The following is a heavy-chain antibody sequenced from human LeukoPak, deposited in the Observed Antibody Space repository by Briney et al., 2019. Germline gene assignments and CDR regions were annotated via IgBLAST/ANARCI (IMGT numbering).Heavy chain of an antibody. J-gene: IGHJ4*02. D-gene: IGHD3-9*01. CDR3: ARVPYDILTGYSTGYFDY. Sequence: SETLSLTCTVSGGSISSYYWSWIRQPPGKGMEWIRYIYYSGSTNYNPSLKSRVTISVDTSKNQFSLKLSSVTAADTAVYYCARVPYDILTGYSTGYFDYWGQGTLVTVSS. CDR1: GGSISSYY. V-gene: IGHV4-59*01. CDR2: IYYSGST.